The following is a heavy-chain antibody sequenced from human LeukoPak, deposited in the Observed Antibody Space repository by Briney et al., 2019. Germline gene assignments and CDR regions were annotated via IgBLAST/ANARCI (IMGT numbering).Heavy chain of an antibody. V-gene: IGHV4-59*08. J-gene: IGHJ5*02. CDR2: IYYSGST. CDR3: ARTGYCSGGSCYPGWFDP. CDR1: GGSISSYY. Sequence: PSETLSLTCTVFGGSISSYYWSWIRQPPGKGLEWIGYIYYSGSTNYNPSLKSRVTISVDTSKNQFSLKLSSVTAADTAVYYCARTGYCSGGSCYPGWFDPWGQGTLVTVSS. D-gene: IGHD2-15*01.